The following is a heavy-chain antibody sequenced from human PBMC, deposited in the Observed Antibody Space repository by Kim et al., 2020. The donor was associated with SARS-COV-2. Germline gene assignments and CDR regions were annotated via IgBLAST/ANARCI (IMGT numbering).Heavy chain of an antibody. V-gene: IGHV1-24*01. D-gene: IGHD2-8*01. Sequence: ASVKVSCKVSGYTLTELSMHWVRQAPGKRLEWMGGFDPEDGETIYAQKFQGRVTMTEDTSTDTAYMELSSLRSEDTAVYYCATDFLYGNAPFGQHCGQGTLVTVSS. J-gene: IGHJ4*02. CDR3: ATDFLYGNAPFGQH. CDR2: FDPEDGET. CDR1: GYTLTELS.